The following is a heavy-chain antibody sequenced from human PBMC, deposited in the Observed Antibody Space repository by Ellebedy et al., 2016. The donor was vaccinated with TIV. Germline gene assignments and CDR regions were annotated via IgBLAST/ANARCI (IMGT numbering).Heavy chain of an antibody. CDR1: GFTFSSYA. CDR2: ISYDGSNK. Sequence: PGGSLRLSCAASGFTFSSYAMHWVRQAPGKGLEWVAVISYDGSNKYYADSVKGRFTISRDNSKNTLYLQMNSLRAEDTAVYYCAREGSPLAAAGLSWGQGTLVTVSS. CDR3: AREGSPLAAAGLS. D-gene: IGHD6-13*01. J-gene: IGHJ5*02. V-gene: IGHV3-30-3*01.